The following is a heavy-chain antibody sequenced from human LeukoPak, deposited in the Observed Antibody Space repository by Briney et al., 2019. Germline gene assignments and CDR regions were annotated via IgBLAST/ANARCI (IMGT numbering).Heavy chain of an antibody. CDR3: AKDATTLAYYYYYMDV. CDR1: GYTFTDYY. D-gene: IGHD1-1*01. V-gene: IGHV1-2*02. Sequence: ASVEVSCKASGYTFTDYYIHWVRQAPGQGLEWMGWINPNSGGTNYAQKFQGRVTMTRDTSISTASMELSRLRSDDTAMYYCAKDATTLAYYYYYMDVWGKGTTVTVSS. J-gene: IGHJ6*03. CDR2: INPNSGGT.